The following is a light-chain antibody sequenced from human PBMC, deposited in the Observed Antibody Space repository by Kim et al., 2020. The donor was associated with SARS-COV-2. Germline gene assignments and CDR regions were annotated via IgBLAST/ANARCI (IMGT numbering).Light chain of an antibody. CDR3: TSLDTTGPLLL. V-gene: IGLV3-19*01. CDR2: GKN. Sequence: SSELTQDSGVSVPLGQTVRITCQGNSLRNYYADWSQQKPGQAPVVVIYGKNKLPSRIPDRFSGSMSGDLASLTVPGAPAAAEAVYYCTSLDTTGPLLLFG. J-gene: IGLJ3*02. CDR1: SLRNYY.